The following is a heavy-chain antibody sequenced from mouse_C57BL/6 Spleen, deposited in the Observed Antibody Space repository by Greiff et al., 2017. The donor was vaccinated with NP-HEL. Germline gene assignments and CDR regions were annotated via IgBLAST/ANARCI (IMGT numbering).Heavy chain of an antibody. CDR1: GYAFSSSW. V-gene: IGHV1-82*01. J-gene: IGHJ2*01. CDR2: IYPGDGDT. D-gene: IGHD3-2*02. Sequence: VQLVESGPELVKPGASVKISCKASGYAFSSSWMNWVKQRPGKGLEWIGRIYPGDGDTNYNGKFKGKATLTADKSSSPAYMQLSSLTSGDSAVYFCARGQLRPYYFDYWGQGTTLTVCS. CDR3: ARGQLRPYYFDY.